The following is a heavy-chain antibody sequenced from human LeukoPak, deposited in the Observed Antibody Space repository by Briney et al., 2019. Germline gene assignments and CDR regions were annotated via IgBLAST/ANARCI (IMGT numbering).Heavy chain of an antibody. Sequence: GGSLRLSCAASGFTFSSYAMSWVRQAPGKGLEWVSAISGSGGSTYYADSVKGRFTISRDNSKNTLYLRMNSLRAEDTAVYYCARTRGYCSSTSCYELYWGQGTLVTVSS. CDR2: ISGSGGST. CDR3: ARTRGYCSSTSCYELY. J-gene: IGHJ4*02. D-gene: IGHD2-2*01. CDR1: GFTFSSYA. V-gene: IGHV3-23*01.